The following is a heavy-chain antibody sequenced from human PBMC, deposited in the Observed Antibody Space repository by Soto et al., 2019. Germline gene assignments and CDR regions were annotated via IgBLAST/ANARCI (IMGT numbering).Heavy chain of an antibody. V-gene: IGHV1-69*02. CDR2: IIPILGIA. Sequence: GASVKVSCKASGGTFSSYTISWVRQAPGQGLEWMGRIIPILGIANYAQKFQGRVTITADKSTSTAYMELSSLRSEDTAVYYCARSTKVAPNYIVGTMEHYYYYGMDVWGQGTTVTVSS. J-gene: IGHJ6*02. D-gene: IGHD5-12*01. CDR3: ARSTKVAPNYIVGTMEHYYYYGMDV. CDR1: GGTFSSYT.